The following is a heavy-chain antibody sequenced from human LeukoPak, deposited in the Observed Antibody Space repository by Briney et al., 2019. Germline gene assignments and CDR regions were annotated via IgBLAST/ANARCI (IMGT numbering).Heavy chain of an antibody. CDR1: GFTFSSYA. D-gene: IGHD2-15*01. V-gene: IGHV3-23*01. J-gene: IGHJ4*02. CDR2: ISGSGGST. CDR3: AKTGRYCSGGSCLYYSDH. Sequence: GGSLRLSCAASGFTFSSYAMSWVRQAPGKGLEWVSAISGSGGSTYYADSVKGRFTISRDNSKNTLYLQMNSLRAEDTAVYYCAKTGRYCSGGSCLYYSDHWGQGALVTVSS.